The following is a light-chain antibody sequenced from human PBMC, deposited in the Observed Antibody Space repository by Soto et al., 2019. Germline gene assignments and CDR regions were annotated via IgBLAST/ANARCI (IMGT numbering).Light chain of an antibody. CDR1: QSVGIW. J-gene: IGKJ1*01. CDR2: KSS. Sequence: IQMTQSPSTLSASEGDRVTISCRASQSVGIWLAWYQQKPGRAPKLLIYKSSILESGVPSRFSGSGSGTEFTLTISSLQPDDFTTYYCQQFNTSPWTFGQGTKVDIK. CDR3: QQFNTSPWT. V-gene: IGKV1-5*03.